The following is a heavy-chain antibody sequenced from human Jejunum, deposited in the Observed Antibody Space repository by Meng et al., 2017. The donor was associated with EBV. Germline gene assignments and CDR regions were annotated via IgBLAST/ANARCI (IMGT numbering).Heavy chain of an antibody. Sequence: QVQLVQSGFELKKPGASVKVSCKASGYTFSRYEMNWVRQAPGQGLEWMGWINTRTGNPAYAQGFTGRFVFSLDTSVSTAYLQISSLKAEDTAVYYCASDISTATFGYWGQGTLVTVSS. D-gene: IGHD2-21*02. CDR1: GYTFSRYE. CDR3: ASDISTATFGY. J-gene: IGHJ4*02. CDR2: INTRTGNP. V-gene: IGHV7-4-1*02.